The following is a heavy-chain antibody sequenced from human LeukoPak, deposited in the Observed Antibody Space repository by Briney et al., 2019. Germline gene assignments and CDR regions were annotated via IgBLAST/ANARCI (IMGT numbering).Heavy chain of an antibody. CDR2: INSDGSST. CDR1: GFTFSNNW. D-gene: IGHD4-17*01. CDR3: ARDIPYGDYVFEP. V-gene: IGHV3-74*01. J-gene: IGHJ5*02. Sequence: GGSLRLSCTASGFTFSNNWMHWVRQAPGKGLAWVSHINSDGSSTNYADSVSGRITISRDNAKNPLYVQMNSLRPEDTAVYYCARDIPYGDYVFEPWGQGTLVTVSS.